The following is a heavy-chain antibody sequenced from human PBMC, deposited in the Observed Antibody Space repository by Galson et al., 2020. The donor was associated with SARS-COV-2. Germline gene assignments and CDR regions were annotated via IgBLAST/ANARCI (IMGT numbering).Heavy chain of an antibody. CDR1: GGSISSYY. J-gene: IGHJ6*02. Sequence: SETLSLTCTVSGGSISSYYWSWIRQPPGKGLERIGYIYYSGSTNYNPSLKSRVTISVDTSKNQFSLKLSSVTAADTAVYYGARGRGYSGYAQGGYYGMDVWGQGTTVTVSS. CDR2: IYYSGST. V-gene: IGHV4-59*01. CDR3: ARGRGYSGYAQGGYYGMDV. D-gene: IGHD5-12*01.